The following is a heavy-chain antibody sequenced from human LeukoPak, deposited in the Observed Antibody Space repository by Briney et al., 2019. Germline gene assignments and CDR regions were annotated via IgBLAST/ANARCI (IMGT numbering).Heavy chain of an antibody. D-gene: IGHD3-10*01. CDR1: GGSISSSSYY. CDR3: ARFYTTSQNGSGYMDV. J-gene: IGHJ6*03. CDR2: MSYSGST. V-gene: IGHV4-39*01. Sequence: PSETLSLTCTVSGGSISSSSYYWGWIRQPPGKGLEWIGSMSYSGSTYYNPSLKSRVTIAVDTSKTQFSLKLSSVTAADTAVYYCARFYTTSQNGSGYMDVWGKGTTVTVSS.